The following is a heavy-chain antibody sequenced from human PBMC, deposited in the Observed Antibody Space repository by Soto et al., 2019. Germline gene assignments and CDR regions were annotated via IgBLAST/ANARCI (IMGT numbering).Heavy chain of an antibody. CDR1: GYPFGDYA. CDR2: IGPFEAHAP. J-gene: IGHJ3*01. V-gene: IGHV3-23*01. Sequence: EVQLLESGGDLVHPGGTLILSCVGSGYPFGDYAMRWVRQAPGKGLEWVSAIGPFEAHAPAYAASVKGQFTISRDNSRNILFLQMTNLRAGDTGVYYCARDAIPYNGRDDAFDLWGQGTVVTVSS. CDR3: ARDAIPYNGRDDAFDL. D-gene: IGHD2-8*01.